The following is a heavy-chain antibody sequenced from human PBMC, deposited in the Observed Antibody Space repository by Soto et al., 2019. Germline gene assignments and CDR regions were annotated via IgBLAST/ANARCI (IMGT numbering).Heavy chain of an antibody. J-gene: IGHJ6*02. CDR2: IIPIFGTA. CDR3: AAGYYYYGMDV. CDR1: GGTFSSYA. D-gene: IGHD6-13*01. V-gene: IGHV1-69*06. Sequence: SVKVPCKASGGTFSSYAISWVRQAPGQGLEWMGGIIPIFGTANYAQKFQGRVTITADKSTSTAYMELSSLRSEDTAVYYCAAGYYYYGMDVWGQATTVTVSS.